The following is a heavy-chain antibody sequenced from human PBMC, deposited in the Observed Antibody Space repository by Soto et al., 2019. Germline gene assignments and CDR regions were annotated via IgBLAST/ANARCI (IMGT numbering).Heavy chain of an antibody. Sequence: GGSLRLSCAASGFTFSNYTMHWVRQAPGKGLEWVSSISSSSSNIYYADSVKGRFTISRDNAKNSLYLQMNSLRAEDTAVYYCAIWRGYFDYWGQGTLVTVSS. V-gene: IGHV3-21*01. CDR1: GFTFSNYT. CDR3: AIWRGYFDY. CDR2: ISSSSSNI. D-gene: IGHD3-3*01. J-gene: IGHJ4*02.